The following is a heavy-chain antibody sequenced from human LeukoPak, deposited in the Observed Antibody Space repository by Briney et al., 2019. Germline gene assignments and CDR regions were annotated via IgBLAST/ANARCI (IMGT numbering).Heavy chain of an antibody. D-gene: IGHD5-18*01. CDR3: ARFGYSYGFDY. CDR2: IYYSGST. CDR1: GGSISSYY. Sequence: SETLSLTCTVSGGSISSYYWSWIRQPPGKGLELIGYIYYSGSTNYNPSLKSRVTISVDTSKNQFSLKLSSVTAADTAVYYCARFGYSYGFDYWGQGTLVTVSS. J-gene: IGHJ4*02. V-gene: IGHV4-59*01.